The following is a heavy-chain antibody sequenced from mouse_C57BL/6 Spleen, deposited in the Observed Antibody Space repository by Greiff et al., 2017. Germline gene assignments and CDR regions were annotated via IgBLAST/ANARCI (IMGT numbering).Heavy chain of an antibody. V-gene: IGHV1-72*01. CDR3: ARSDGMMTTRAYYYAMDY. Sequence: QVQLQQSGAELVKPGASVKLSCKASGYTFTSYWMHWVKQRPGRGLEWIGRIDPNSGGTKYNEKFKSKATLTVDKPSSTAYMQLSSLTSEDSAVYYCARSDGMMTTRAYYYAMDYWGQGTSVTVSS. J-gene: IGHJ4*01. CDR1: GYTFTSYW. CDR2: IDPNSGGT. D-gene: IGHD2-4*01.